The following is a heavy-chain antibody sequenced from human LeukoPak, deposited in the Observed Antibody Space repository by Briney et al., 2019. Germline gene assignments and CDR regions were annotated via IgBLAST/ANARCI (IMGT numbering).Heavy chain of an antibody. CDR1: GFTFTTYP. V-gene: IGHV3-23*01. CDR2: ISGSGGST. Sequence: GGSLRLSCAASGFTFTTYPMSWVRQAPGKGLEWVSAISGSGGSTYYADSVKGRFTISRDNSKNTLYLQMNSLRAEDTAVYYCAKSSSSGFMDVWGKGTTVTVSS. J-gene: IGHJ6*03. D-gene: IGHD6-6*01. CDR3: AKSSSSGFMDV.